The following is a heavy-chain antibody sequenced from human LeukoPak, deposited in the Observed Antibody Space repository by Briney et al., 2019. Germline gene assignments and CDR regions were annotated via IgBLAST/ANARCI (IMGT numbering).Heavy chain of an antibody. V-gene: IGHV4-31*02. CDR1: GDFVINDNSI. Sequence: PSETLSLFCSVSGDFVINDNSIWSWIRQHPEKGLEWIGHFHPDGTTYYNPSLKSRLTISIDTSKNHFSLEMTSTTAADTAVYYCTRGADDYKTGSWGQGTLVTVSS. J-gene: IGHJ1*01. CDR2: FHPDGTT. CDR3: TRGADDYKTGS. D-gene: IGHD5-24*01.